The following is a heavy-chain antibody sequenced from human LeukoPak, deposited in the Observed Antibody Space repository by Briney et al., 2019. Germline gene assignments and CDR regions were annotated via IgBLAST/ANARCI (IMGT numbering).Heavy chain of an antibody. J-gene: IGHJ4*02. CDR1: GYTFTSYY. D-gene: IGHD2-2*01. V-gene: IGHV1-46*01. Sequence: ASVKVSCKASGYTFTSYYMHWVRQAPGQGLEWMGIINPSGGSTSYAQKFQGRVTMTRDTSTSTVYMELSSLRSEDTAVYYCARETDYCSSTSCPFDYWGQGTLVTVSS. CDR3: ARETDYCSSTSCPFDY. CDR2: INPSGGST.